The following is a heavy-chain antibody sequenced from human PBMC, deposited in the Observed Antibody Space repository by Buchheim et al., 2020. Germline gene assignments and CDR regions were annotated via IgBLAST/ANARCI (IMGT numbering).Heavy chain of an antibody. CDR3: AKDLVVAAPYHGMDV. V-gene: IGHV3-30*18. Sequence: QVQLVESGGGVVQPGRSLRLSCAASGFTFSSYGMHWVRQAPGKGLEWVAVISYDGSNKYYADSVKGRFTISRDNSKKTLYLQMNSLRAEDTAVYYCAKDLVVAAPYHGMDVWGQGTT. CDR2: ISYDGSNK. J-gene: IGHJ6*02. D-gene: IGHD2-15*01. CDR1: GFTFSSYG.